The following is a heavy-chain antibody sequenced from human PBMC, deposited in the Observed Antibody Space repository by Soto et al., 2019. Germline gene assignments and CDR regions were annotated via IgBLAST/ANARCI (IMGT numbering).Heavy chain of an antibody. CDR1: GFTFSSYA. V-gene: IGHV3-23*01. CDR2: ISGSGGST. J-gene: IGHJ5*02. CDR3: AKDSTAAGMYNWFDP. D-gene: IGHD6-13*01. Sequence: GGSLRLSCAASGFTFSSYAMSWVRQAPGKGLEWVSAISGSGGSTYYADSVKDRFTISRDNSKNTLYLQMNSLRAEDTAVYYCAKDSTAAGMYNWFDPWGQGTLVTVSS.